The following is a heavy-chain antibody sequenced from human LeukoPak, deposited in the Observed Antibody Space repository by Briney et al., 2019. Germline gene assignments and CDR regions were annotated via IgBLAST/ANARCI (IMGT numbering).Heavy chain of an antibody. V-gene: IGHV4-4*02. CDR2: IYHSGST. CDR1: GGSISSSNW. J-gene: IGHJ6*03. D-gene: IGHD2-2*01. CDR3: ARERVRDIVVVPAAKRGFYMDV. Sequence: SETLSLTCAVSGGSISSSNWWSWVRQPPGKGLEWIGEIYHSGSTNYNPSLKSRVTISVDTSKNQFSLKLSSVTAADTAVYYCARERVRDIVVVPAAKRGFYMDVWGKGTTVTVSS.